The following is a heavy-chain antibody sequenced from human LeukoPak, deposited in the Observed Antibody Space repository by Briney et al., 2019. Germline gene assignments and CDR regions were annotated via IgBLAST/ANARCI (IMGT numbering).Heavy chain of an antibody. Sequence: GGSLRLSCAASGFTFSSYAVHWVRQAPGKGLEWVAVISYDGSNKYYADSVKGRFTISRDNSKNTLYLQMNSLRAEDTAVYYCARDGVEPAAMSQNYYYYYGMDVWGQGTTVTVSS. CDR1: GFTFSSYA. J-gene: IGHJ6*02. D-gene: IGHD2-2*01. V-gene: IGHV3-30-3*01. CDR3: ARDGVEPAAMSQNYYYYYGMDV. CDR2: ISYDGSNK.